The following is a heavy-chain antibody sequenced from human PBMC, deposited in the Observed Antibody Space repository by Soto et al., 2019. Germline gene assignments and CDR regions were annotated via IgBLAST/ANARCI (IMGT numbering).Heavy chain of an antibody. V-gene: IGHV4-31*03. CDR3: ARDRGDRGSYYVFDY. Sequence: SETLSVTCTVSGGSISSGGYYWSWIRQHPGKGLEWIGYIYYSGTTYYNPSLKSRVTLSVDTSKNQFSLKLSSVTAADTAMYYCARDRGDRGSYYVFDYWGQGTLVTVSS. CDR1: GGSISSGGYY. D-gene: IGHD1-26*01. J-gene: IGHJ4*02. CDR2: IYYSGTT.